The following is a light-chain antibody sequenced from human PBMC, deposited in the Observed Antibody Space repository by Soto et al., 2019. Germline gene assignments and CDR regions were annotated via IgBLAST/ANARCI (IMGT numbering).Light chain of an antibody. V-gene: IGKV3D-15*01. J-gene: IGKJ3*01. CDR2: GAS. CDR1: QSVSSN. CDR3: QQYNNWPPSFT. Sequence: EIVMTQSPATLSVSPGERATLSCRASQSVSSNLAWYQQKPGQAPRLLIYGASTRDTGIPARFSGSGSGTEFTLTISSLQSEDFAVYYCQQYNNWPPSFTFGPGTKVDIK.